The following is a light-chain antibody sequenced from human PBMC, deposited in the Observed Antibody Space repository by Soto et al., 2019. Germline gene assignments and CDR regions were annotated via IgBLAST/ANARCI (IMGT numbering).Light chain of an antibody. CDR3: QQSYRSPYT. J-gene: IGKJ2*01. V-gene: IGKV1-39*01. CDR2: GAS. Sequence: IPMPQSPSSLSASVGDSVTVTCRASQSINIYLNWYQQKPGKAPTLLIYGASSLQSGVPSRFTGGGSRTDFTLTISSRQPEDFATDYCQQSYRSPYTFGQGTKLEIK. CDR1: QSINIY.